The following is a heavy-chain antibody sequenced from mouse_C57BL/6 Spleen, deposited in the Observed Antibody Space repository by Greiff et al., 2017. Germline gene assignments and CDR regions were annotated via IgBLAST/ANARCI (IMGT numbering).Heavy chain of an antibody. CDR2: IYPGSGNT. J-gene: IGHJ2*01. CDR1: GYTFTDYY. CDR3: ARNWDSFDD. D-gene: IGHD4-1*01. Sequence: QVQLQQSGAELVRPGASVKLSCKASGYTFTDYYINWVKQRPGQGLEWIARIYPGSGNTYYNEKFTGKATLTAEKSSSTTYMQLSSLTYEDSAVYFCARNWDSFDDWGPGTTLTVSS. V-gene: IGHV1-76*01.